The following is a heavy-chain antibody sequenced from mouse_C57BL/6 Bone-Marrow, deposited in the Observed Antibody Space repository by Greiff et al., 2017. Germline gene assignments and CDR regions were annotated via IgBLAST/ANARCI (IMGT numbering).Heavy chain of an antibody. J-gene: IGHJ3*01. Sequence: QVQLKESGPGLVQPSQSLSITCTVSGFSLTSYGVHWVRQSPGKGLEWLGVLWSGGSTDYNAAFISRLSISKDNSKSQVFFKMNSLQADDTAIYYCARGGLKLGRKAYWGQGTLVTVSA. CDR1: GFSLTSYG. CDR3: ARGGLKLGRKAY. V-gene: IGHV2-2*01. CDR2: LWSGGST. D-gene: IGHD4-1*01.